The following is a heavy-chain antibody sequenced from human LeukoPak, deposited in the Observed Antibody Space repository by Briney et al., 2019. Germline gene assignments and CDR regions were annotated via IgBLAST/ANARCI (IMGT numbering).Heavy chain of an antibody. D-gene: IGHD6-19*01. CDR3: ARSLQWLLRYFDS. CDR2: ISGRDGST. J-gene: IGHJ4*02. CDR1: GFTFSSYA. Sequence: GGSLRLSCAASGFTFSSYAMSWVRQAPGKGLEWVSTISGRDGSTYYADSVKGRFTISRDNSKNTLYLQMNSLRAEDTAVYYCARSLQWLLRYFDSWGQGTLVTVSS. V-gene: IGHV3-23*01.